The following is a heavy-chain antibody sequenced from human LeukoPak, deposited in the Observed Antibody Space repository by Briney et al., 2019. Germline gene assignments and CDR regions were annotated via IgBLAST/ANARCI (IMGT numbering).Heavy chain of an antibody. Sequence: PGGSLRLSCAASGFTIGGFAMHWVRQAPGKGLEWVSLISGDGGSTYYADSVKGRFTISRDNSKNSLYLQMNSLRTEDTALYYCAKDRPKSIAAAGHYYYYGMDVWGQGTTVTVSS. CDR3: AKDRPKSIAAAGHYYYYGMDV. CDR2: ISGDGGST. V-gene: IGHV3-43*02. D-gene: IGHD6-13*01. J-gene: IGHJ6*02. CDR1: GFTIGGFA.